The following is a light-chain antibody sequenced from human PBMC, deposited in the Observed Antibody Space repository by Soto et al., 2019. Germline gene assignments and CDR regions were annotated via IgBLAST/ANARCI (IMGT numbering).Light chain of an antibody. J-gene: IGKJ4*01. Sequence: DIVMTQSPNSLTVSLVERAIITRXSSQPVLSTSNDKNFLGWYQKKPGKTPNXXXYWXSTRHSGVPDRLSGSGSGTDFTLTISSLQAEDVAVYFCQQYYNSPRPFGGGTKVDI. V-gene: IGKV4-1*01. CDR2: WXS. CDR3: QQYYNSPRP. CDR1: QPVLSTSNDKNF.